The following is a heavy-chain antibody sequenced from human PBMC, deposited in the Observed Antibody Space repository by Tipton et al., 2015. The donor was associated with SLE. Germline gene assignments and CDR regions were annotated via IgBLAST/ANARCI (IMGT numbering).Heavy chain of an antibody. V-gene: IGHV3-49*04. CDR2: IRRKSDGGTR. D-gene: IGHD5-12*01. Sequence: RSLRLSCTGSGFIFNDYHLSWVRQAPGKGLEWVGLIRRKSDGGTREYAASVKDRFTISRDDSQNIAYLQMTSLKTEDTAVYYCTRAESAYDPHFFDFWGQGSLVTVSS. CDR1: GFIFNDYH. J-gene: IGHJ4*02. CDR3: TRAESAYDPHFFDF.